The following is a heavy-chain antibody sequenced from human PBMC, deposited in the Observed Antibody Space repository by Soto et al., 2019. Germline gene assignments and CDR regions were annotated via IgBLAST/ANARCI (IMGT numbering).Heavy chain of an antibody. CDR1: GFTFGSHA. V-gene: IGHV3-23*01. J-gene: IGHJ4*02. Sequence: EVQLLDSGGGLVQPGGSLRLSCTVSGFTFGSHAMSWVRQAPGKGLECVSGISGSGGTTFYADSVKGRFTISRDNSKKTLYLQMNSLRAEDTAVYYCAKTPYDFWSSGQCLFDHWGQGTLVTVSS. CDR3: AKTPYDFWSSGQCLFDH. D-gene: IGHD3-3*01. CDR2: ISGSGGTT.